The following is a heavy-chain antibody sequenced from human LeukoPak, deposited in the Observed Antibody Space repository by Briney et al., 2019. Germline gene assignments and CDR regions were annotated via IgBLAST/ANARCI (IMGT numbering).Heavy chain of an antibody. CDR2: ISYDGYNK. D-gene: IGHD2-15*01. V-gene: IGHV3-30*03. CDR1: GFTFSSYG. CDR3: ARLRGYYFDY. Sequence: PGGSLRLSCAASGFTFSSYGMLWVRQSPGKGLEWVAVISYDGYNKYYGDSVKGRFTISRDNSKSTLYLQMNNLRVDDTAFYYCARLRGYYFDYWGQGTLVTVSS. J-gene: IGHJ4*02.